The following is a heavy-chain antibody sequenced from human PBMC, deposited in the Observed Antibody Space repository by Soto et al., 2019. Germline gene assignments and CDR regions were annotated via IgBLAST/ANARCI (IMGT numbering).Heavy chain of an antibody. CDR2: IYHSGST. D-gene: IGHD6-13*01. J-gene: IGHJ4*02. Sequence: QVQLQESGPGLVKPSGTLSLTCAVSGDSISSRNWWTWVRQPPGKGLEWIGEIYHSGSTNYSPTLKRPVTISVDMSKNQFSRKLSSVTAADTAVYYCARGGNVAAAGTIYLDSWGQGTLVTVSS. CDR3: ARGGNVAAAGTIYLDS. CDR1: GDSISSRNW. V-gene: IGHV4-4*02.